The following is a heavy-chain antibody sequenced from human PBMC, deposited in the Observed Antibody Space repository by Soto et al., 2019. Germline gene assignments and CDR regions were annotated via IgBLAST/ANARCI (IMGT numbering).Heavy chain of an antibody. CDR2: ISYDGSNK. CDR3: AKDRYFDWLGSSGAFDI. CDR1: GFTFSSYG. D-gene: IGHD3-9*01. Sequence: QVQLVESGGGVVQPGRSLRLSCAASGFTFSSYGMHWVRQAPGKGLEWVAVISYDGSNKYYADSVKGRFTISRDNSKNTLYLQMNSLRAEDTAVYYCAKDRYFDWLGSSGAFDIWGQGTMVTVSS. V-gene: IGHV3-30*18. J-gene: IGHJ3*02.